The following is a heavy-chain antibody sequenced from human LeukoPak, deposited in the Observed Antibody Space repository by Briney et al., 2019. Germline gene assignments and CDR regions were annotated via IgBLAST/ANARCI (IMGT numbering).Heavy chain of an antibody. V-gene: IGHV4-38-2*02. Sequence: SSETLSLTCTVSGYSISSGYYWGWIRQPPGKGLEWIGSIYHSGSTYYNPSLKSRVTISVDTSKNQFSLKLSSVTAADTAVYYCARDGSIKGFLVYYYYMDVWGKGTTVTVSS. CDR2: IYHSGST. D-gene: IGHD2-21*01. CDR1: GYSISSGYY. J-gene: IGHJ6*03. CDR3: ARDGSIKGFLVYYYYMDV.